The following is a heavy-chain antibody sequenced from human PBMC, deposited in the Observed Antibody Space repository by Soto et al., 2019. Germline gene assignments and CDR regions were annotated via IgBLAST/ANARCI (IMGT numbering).Heavy chain of an antibody. CDR2: ISYDGSEK. CDR3: ARPVVAFYYYGMDV. Sequence: QVQLEESGGGVVQPGTSLRLSCVASGFTFSTYAMEWVRQAPGKGLDWVAVISYDGSEKYYADSVQSRFTISRDNYRNTLSLQMNSLRPEDTAVYFCARPVVAFYYYGMDVWGHGTTVTVSS. D-gene: IGHD3-22*01. J-gene: IGHJ6*02. V-gene: IGHV3-30-3*01. CDR1: GFTFSTYA.